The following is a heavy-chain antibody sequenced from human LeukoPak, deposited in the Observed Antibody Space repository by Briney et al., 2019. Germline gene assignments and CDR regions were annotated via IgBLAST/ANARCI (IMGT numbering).Heavy chain of an antibody. Sequence: GGSLRLSCAASGFTFDDSPIHWVRQASGKGLERVGRVREKANGYATGYAASVKGRFTISRDDSKNTAYLQMNSMRAEDTAVYYCARDTYSSYIYWGQGTLGTAS. CDR2: VREKANGYAT. V-gene: IGHV3-73*01. CDR1: GFTFDDSP. J-gene: IGHJ4*02. D-gene: IGHD6-6*01. CDR3: ARDTYSSYIY.